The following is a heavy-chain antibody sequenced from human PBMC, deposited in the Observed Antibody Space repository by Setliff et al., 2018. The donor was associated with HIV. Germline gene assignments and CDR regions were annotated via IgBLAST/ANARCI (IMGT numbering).Heavy chain of an antibody. V-gene: IGHV4-34*01. J-gene: IGHJ6*03. Sequence: SETLSLTCAVYGGSFSNYYWTWIRQTPGEGLEWIGEIDHSGSTKDNPSLKSRVAISVDTSKNQFSLKVNSVPAADTAIYYCARGRQFTFWSAYMHMDVWGKGTSVTVSS. CDR1: GGSFSNYY. CDR3: ARGRQFTFWSAYMHMDV. CDR2: IDHSGST. D-gene: IGHD3-3*01.